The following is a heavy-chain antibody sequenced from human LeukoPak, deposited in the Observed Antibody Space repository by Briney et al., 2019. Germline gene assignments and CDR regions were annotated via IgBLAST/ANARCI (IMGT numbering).Heavy chain of an antibody. D-gene: IGHD6-13*01. V-gene: IGHV1-2*06. CDR1: GYTFTGYY. Sequence: ASVKASCKASGYTFTGYYMHWVRQAPGQGLEWMGRINPNSGGTNYAQKFQGRVTMTRDTSISTAYIELSRLRSDDTAVYYCAREIAAAGRGFDYWGQGTLVTASS. CDR3: AREIAAAGRGFDY. CDR2: INPNSGGT. J-gene: IGHJ4*02.